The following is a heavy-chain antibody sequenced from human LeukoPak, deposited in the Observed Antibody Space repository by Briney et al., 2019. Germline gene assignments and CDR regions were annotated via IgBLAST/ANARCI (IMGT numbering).Heavy chain of an antibody. Sequence: PSETPSLTCAVSGGSFSGYYWSWVPHPPQKGVERVGEINHSGRAKYNPPPTSRVSISVTTPKNQFSLKLSSVTAADTAVYYCARSRTSFYWSSTSCYRRGRELDYWGQGTLVTVSS. CDR1: GGSFSGYY. V-gene: IGHV4-34*01. D-gene: IGHD2-2*01. CDR3: ARSRTSFYWSSTSCYRRGRELDY. CDR2: INHSGRA. J-gene: IGHJ4*02.